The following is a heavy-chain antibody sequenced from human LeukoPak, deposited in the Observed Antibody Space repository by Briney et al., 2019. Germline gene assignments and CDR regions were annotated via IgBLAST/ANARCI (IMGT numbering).Heavy chain of an antibody. Sequence: ASVKVSCKASGYTFTSHYIHWVRQAPGQGLEWMGIINPSGGSTSYAQMFQGRVTMTRDTSTSTVYMELSSLRSEDTAAYYCARDRGGNTYWFDPWGQGTLVTVSS. CDR1: GYTFTSHY. J-gene: IGHJ5*02. V-gene: IGHV1-46*01. D-gene: IGHD4-23*01. CDR3: ARDRGGNTYWFDP. CDR2: INPSGGST.